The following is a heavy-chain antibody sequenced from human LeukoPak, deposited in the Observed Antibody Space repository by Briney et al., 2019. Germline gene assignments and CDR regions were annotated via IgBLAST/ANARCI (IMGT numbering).Heavy chain of an antibody. Sequence: ASVKVSCKGSGYTFTSYGISWLRQAPGQGLEWMGWISAYNGNTNYAQKLQGRVTMTTDTSTSTAYTELRSLRSDDTAVYYRARSVAPYNYFDYWGQGTLVTVSS. CDR3: ARSVAPYNYFDY. CDR2: ISAYNGNT. V-gene: IGHV1-18*01. J-gene: IGHJ4*02. D-gene: IGHD6-19*01. CDR1: GYTFTSYG.